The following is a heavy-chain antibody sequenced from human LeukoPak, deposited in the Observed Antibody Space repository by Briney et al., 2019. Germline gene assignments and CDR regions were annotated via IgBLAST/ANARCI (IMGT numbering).Heavy chain of an antibody. J-gene: IGHJ6*02. Sequence: GGSLRLSCAASGFTFSSYEMNWVRQAPGKGLEWVSYISSSGSTIYYADSVKGRFTISRDNAKNSLCLQMNSPRAEDTAVYYCARDGVRNGMDVWGQGTTVTVSS. CDR1: GFTFSSYE. CDR2: ISSSGSTI. D-gene: IGHD1-1*01. CDR3: ARDGVRNGMDV. V-gene: IGHV3-48*03.